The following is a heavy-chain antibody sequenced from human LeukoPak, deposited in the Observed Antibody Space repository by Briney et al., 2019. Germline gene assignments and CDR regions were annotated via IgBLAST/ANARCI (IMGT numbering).Heavy chain of an antibody. CDR2: ISYDGSNK. Sequence: QPGGSLRLSCAASGFTFSSYGMHWVRQAPGKGLEWVAVISYDGSNKYYADSVKGRFTISRDNSKNTLYLQMNSLRAEDTAVYYCARTYSYDFEFDYWGQGTLVTVSS. D-gene: IGHD5-18*01. V-gene: IGHV3-30*03. CDR3: ARTYSYDFEFDY. CDR1: GFTFSSYG. J-gene: IGHJ4*02.